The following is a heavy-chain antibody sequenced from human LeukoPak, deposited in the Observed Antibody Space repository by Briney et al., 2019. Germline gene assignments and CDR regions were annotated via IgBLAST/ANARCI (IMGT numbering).Heavy chain of an antibody. J-gene: IGHJ6*03. CDR3: ARVMGLEYCSGGSCQNSYYYMDV. CDR1: GYSISSGSYY. V-gene: IGHV4-61*02. CDR2: IHIDGST. D-gene: IGHD2-15*01. Sequence: SETLSLTCTVSGYSISSGSYYWSWIRQPAGKGLEWIGRIHIDGSTKYNPSLRSRVTMSVDTSKNQFSLRLTSVTAADTAVYYCARVMGLEYCSGGSCQNSYYYMDVWGKGTTVTISS.